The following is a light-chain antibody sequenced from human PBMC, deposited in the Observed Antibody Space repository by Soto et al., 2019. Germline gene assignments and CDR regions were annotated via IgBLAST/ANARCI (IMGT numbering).Light chain of an antibody. Sequence: QSALTQPASVSGSPGQSITISCTGTSSDVGGYYYVSWYQHHPGKAPKLMIYQVSNRPSGVSNRFSGSKSGNTASLTISGLQAEDEADYYCCSYAGSRVFGTGTKVTVL. J-gene: IGLJ1*01. CDR1: SSDVGGYYY. CDR2: QVS. CDR3: CSYAGSRV. V-gene: IGLV2-14*01.